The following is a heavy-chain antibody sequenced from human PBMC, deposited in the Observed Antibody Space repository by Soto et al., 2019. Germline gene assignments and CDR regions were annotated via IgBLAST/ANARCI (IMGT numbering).Heavy chain of an antibody. CDR3: ARAIAGGYGHTTLDY. CDR1: GYTFTYFG. Sequence: QVQLVQSGAGVKKPGASVKVSCKASGYTFTYFGISWVRQAPGQGLEWMGWINAYNGDTDYAQKLQDRVTMTTDTSTSTAYMELRSLRSDDTAVYSCARAIAGGYGHTTLDYWGQGTLVTVSS. CDR2: INAYNGDT. V-gene: IGHV1-18*04. J-gene: IGHJ4*02. D-gene: IGHD5-12*01.